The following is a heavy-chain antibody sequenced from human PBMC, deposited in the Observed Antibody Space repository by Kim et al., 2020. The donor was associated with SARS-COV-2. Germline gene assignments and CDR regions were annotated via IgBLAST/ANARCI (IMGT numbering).Heavy chain of an antibody. D-gene: IGHD2-15*01. J-gene: IGHJ4*02. CDR2: ISASGVNT. CDR1: QFTFNTCA. V-gene: IGHV3-23*01. CDR3: AESGVRGYFSGGSCFQIYY. Sequence: GGSLRLSCAASQFTFNTCAMSWVRQAPGKGLEWVSAISASGVNTHYADAVKGRFTIARDNSKNMLYLELSSLRAEDSAVYYCAESGVRGYFSGGSCFQIYYWGPGTLVTVSS.